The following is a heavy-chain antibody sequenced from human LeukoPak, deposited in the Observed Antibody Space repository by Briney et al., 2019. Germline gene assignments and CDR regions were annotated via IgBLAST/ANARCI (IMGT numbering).Heavy chain of an antibody. CDR3: AKGRGSDRDGYNFSGFRSAMPFPDY. V-gene: IGHV3-53*01. Sequence: GGSLRLSCAASGFTVSSNYMSWVCQAPGKGLEWVSVIYSGGSTYYADSVKGRFTISRDNSKNTLYLQMNSLRAEDTALYYCAKGRGSDRDGYNFSGFRSAMPFPDYWGQGTLVTVSS. CDR2: IYSGGST. D-gene: IGHD5-24*01. CDR1: GFTVSSNY. J-gene: IGHJ4*02.